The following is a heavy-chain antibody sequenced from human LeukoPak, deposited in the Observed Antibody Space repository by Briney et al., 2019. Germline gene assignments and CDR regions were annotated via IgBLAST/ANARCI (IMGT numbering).Heavy chain of an antibody. Sequence: GGSLRLSCAASGFTFSSYAMSWVRQAPGKGLEWVSAISGSVGGAYSADSAKGRFTISRDNSKTNLYLHMHRHRPEVTAATYSSTAVAGSYWGQGTLVTVSS. D-gene: IGHD6-19*01. J-gene: IGHJ4*02. CDR1: GFTFSSYA. V-gene: IGHV3-23*01. CDR3: STAVAGSY. CDR2: ISGSVGGA.